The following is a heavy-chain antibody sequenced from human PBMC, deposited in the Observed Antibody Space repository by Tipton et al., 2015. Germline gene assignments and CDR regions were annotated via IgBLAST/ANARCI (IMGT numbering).Heavy chain of an antibody. J-gene: IGHJ5*01. D-gene: IGHD5-24*01. CDR1: GFAFSSYW. CDR2: TNEHGSEK. CDR3: VKVDWAGYNRRGYEMFDF. Sequence: SLRLSCAASGFAFSSYWMSWVRQAPGKGLEWVGRTNEHGSEKHFVDSVRGRFSISRDNTKNTMSLQMNSLRAEDTAVYYCVKVDWAGYNRRGYEMFDFWGQGTLVTVSS. V-gene: IGHV3-7*03.